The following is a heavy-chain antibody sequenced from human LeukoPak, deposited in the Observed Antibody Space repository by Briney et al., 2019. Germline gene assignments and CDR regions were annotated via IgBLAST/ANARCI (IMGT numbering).Heavy chain of an antibody. CDR1: GFTFSDYY. CDR2: ISGTSTYT. D-gene: IGHD2-15*01. Sequence: GGSLRLSCAASGFTFSDYYMSWFRQAPGKGLEWLSYISGTSTYTNFAASVKGRFTISRDNAKNSLFLQMNGLRAEDTAVYYCGRVLVGAADYWGQGTLVTVSS. J-gene: IGHJ4*02. CDR3: GRVLVGAADY. V-gene: IGHV3-11*05.